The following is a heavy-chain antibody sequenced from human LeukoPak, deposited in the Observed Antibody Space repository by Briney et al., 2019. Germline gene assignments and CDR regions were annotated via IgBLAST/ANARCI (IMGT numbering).Heavy chain of an antibody. CDR1: GFTFSSYA. D-gene: IGHD3-10*01. V-gene: IGHV3-23*01. J-gene: IGHJ3*02. CDR2: ISGSGGST. CDR3: AKGAYYYGSGSYYTKNAFDI. Sequence: GGSLRLSCAASGFTFSSYAMSWVRQAPGKGLEWVSAISGSGGSTYYADSVKGRFTISRDNSKNTLYLQMNSLRAEDTAVYYCAKGAYYYGSGSYYTKNAFDIWGQGAMVTVSS.